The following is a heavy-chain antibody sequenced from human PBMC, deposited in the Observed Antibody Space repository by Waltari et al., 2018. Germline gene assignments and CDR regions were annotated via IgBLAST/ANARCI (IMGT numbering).Heavy chain of an antibody. D-gene: IGHD6-13*01. CDR3: AKYVGYFDN. V-gene: IGHV3-23*03. J-gene: IGHJ4*02. CDR2: IYSGAGST. CDR1: GFTPSSTA. Sequence: EVQLLESGGGLVQPGGSLGLSCAASGFTPSSTAVAWVRQAPGRGLEWVSTIYSGAGSTFYADSVKGRFTISRDNSKNTLYLQMNSLRAEDTAVYYCAKYVGYFDNWGQGTLVTVSS.